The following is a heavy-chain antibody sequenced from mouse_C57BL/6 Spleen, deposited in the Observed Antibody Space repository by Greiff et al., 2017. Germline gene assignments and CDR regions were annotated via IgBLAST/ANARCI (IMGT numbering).Heavy chain of an antibody. CDR2: IDPSDSET. J-gene: IGHJ2*01. Sequence: QVQLQQPGAELVRPGSSVKLSCKASGYTFTSYWMHWVKQRPIQGLEWIGNIDPSDSETPYNQTFKEQATLTVDKSSSTAYMQLSSLTSEDSAVYYCARRGGMYYFDYWGQGTTLTVSS. D-gene: IGHD2-10*02. V-gene: IGHV1-52*01. CDR3: ARRGGMYYFDY. CDR1: GYTFTSYW.